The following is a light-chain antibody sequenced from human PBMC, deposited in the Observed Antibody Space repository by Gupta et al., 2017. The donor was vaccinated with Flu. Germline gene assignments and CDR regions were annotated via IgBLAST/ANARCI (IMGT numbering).Light chain of an antibody. CDR3: SAYAGSNNVDRV. Sequence: HSALPQPPSASGSPVPSVTISCTGTSSDVGGYNYVSWYQQHPGKAPNLMIYEVSKRPSGVPDRVSGSKSGNTAAMTVAGLQAEEEADYYCSAYAGSNNVDRVFGGGTKLTVL. CDR2: EVS. CDR1: SSDVGGYNY. V-gene: IGLV2-8*01. J-gene: IGLJ2*01.